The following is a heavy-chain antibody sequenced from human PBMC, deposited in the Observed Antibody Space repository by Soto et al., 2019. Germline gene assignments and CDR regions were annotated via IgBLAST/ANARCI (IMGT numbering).Heavy chain of an antibody. CDR1: GGSISSSSYY. Sequence: SETLSLTCTVSGGSISSSSYYWGWIRQPPGKGLEWIGSIYYSGSTYYNPSLKSRVTISVDTSKNQFSLKPSSVTAADTAVYYCASGGYDFWSGYYSDYYYYGMDVWGQGTTVTVSS. J-gene: IGHJ6*02. CDR2: IYYSGST. D-gene: IGHD3-3*01. V-gene: IGHV4-39*01. CDR3: ASGGYDFWSGYYSDYYYYGMDV.